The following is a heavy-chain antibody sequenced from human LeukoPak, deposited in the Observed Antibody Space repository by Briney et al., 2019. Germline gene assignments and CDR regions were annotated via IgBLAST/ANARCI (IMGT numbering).Heavy chain of an antibody. CDR1: RFTFSNYA. CDR2: ISTNGGST. J-gene: IGHJ4*02. D-gene: IGHD6-19*01. V-gene: IGHV3-64*01. CDR3: ARWYSSGWYAGDYFDY. Sequence: SGGSLRLSCAASRFTFSNYAMHWVRQAPGKGLEYVSGISTNGGSTYYANSVKGRFTISRDNSKNTLYLQMGSLRVEDMAVYYCARWYSSGWYAGDYFDYWGQGTLVTVSS.